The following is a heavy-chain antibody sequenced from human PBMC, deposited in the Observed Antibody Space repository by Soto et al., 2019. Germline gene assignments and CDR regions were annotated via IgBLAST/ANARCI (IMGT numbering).Heavy chain of an antibody. CDR2: MNPNSGNT. CDR3: ARELRFLEWFWDP. D-gene: IGHD3-3*01. Sequence: QVQLVQYGAEVKKPGASVKVSCKASGYTYTSYDINWVRQATGQGLEWMGWMNPNSGNTGYAQKFQGRVTMTRNTSISTAYMELSSLRSEDTSVYYCARELRFLEWFWDPWGQGTLVTVSS. J-gene: IGHJ5*02. CDR1: GYTYTSYD. V-gene: IGHV1-8*01.